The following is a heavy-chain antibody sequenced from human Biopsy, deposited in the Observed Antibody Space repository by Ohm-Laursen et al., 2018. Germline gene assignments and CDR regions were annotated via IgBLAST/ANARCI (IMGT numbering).Heavy chain of an antibody. CDR1: GGSISSYY. V-gene: IGHV4-39*01. J-gene: IGHJ5*02. CDR3: ARHPTGFWFDP. CDR2: IYNTEPT. Sequence: TLSLTCPVSGGSISSYYWAWLRQPPGKGLEWIGSIYNTEPTFYNPSLKSRVTISVDTSTNQLSLKVSSVTAADTALYFCARHPTGFWFDPWGHGTLVTVSS.